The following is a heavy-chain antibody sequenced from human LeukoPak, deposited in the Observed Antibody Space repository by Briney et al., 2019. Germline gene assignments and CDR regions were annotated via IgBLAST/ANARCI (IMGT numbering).Heavy chain of an antibody. CDR2: ISAYNGNT. Sequence: ASVKVSCKASGYTFTSYGISWVRQAPGQGLEWMGWISAYNGNTNYAQKLQGRVTMTTDTSTSTAYMELRSLRSEDTAVYYCARSPLHIVLMVYAIVGPFDYWGQGTLVTVSS. CDR1: GYTFTSYG. V-gene: IGHV1-18*01. D-gene: IGHD2-8*01. CDR3: ARSPLHIVLMVYAIVGPFDY. J-gene: IGHJ4*02.